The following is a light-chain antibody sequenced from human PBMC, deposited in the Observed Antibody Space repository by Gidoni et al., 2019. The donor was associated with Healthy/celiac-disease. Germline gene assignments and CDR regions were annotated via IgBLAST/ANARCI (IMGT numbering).Light chain of an antibody. Sequence: DIQMTQSPSTLSAFVGDRVTITCRACQSISSWLAWYQQKPGKAPKLLIYDAYSLESGVPSRFSGSGSGTEFTLTISSLQPDDFATYYCQQYNSYRTFGQGTKLEIK. V-gene: IGKV1-5*01. J-gene: IGKJ2*01. CDR1: QSISSW. CDR3: QQYNSYRT. CDR2: DAY.